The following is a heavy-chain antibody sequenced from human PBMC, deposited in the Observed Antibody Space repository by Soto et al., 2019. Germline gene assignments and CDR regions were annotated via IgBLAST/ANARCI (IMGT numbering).Heavy chain of an antibody. Sequence: GGSLRLSCAASGFTFSDYYMSWIRQAPGKGLEWVSYISSSGSTIYYADSAKGRFTISRDNAKNSLYLQMNSLRAEDTAVYYCARDSLVGAYYYYGMDVWGQGTTVTVSS. D-gene: IGHD1-26*01. CDR1: GFTFSDYY. CDR2: ISSSGSTI. V-gene: IGHV3-11*01. J-gene: IGHJ6*02. CDR3: ARDSLVGAYYYYGMDV.